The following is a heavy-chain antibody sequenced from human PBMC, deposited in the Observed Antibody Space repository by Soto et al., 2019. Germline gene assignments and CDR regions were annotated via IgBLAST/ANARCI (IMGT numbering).Heavy chain of an antibody. CDR1: GFTFSNFW. CDR3: ATLNSFGSDY. J-gene: IGHJ4*02. V-gene: IGHV3-74*03. D-gene: IGHD5-18*01. Sequence: GGSLRLSCAASGFTFSNFWMHWVRQAPGKGLVWVSRIYSDGSGPMYADSVKGRFTISRDNAKSTLYLQMNSLRAEDTAVYYCATLNSFGSDYWGRGXLVTVYS. CDR2: IYSDGSGP.